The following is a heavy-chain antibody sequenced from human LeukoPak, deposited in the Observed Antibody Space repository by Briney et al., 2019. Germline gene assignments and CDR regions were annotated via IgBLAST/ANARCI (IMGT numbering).Heavy chain of an antibody. J-gene: IGHJ6*03. CDR3: ARYSSSSGYYYYMDV. CDR1: GGSISDYY. D-gene: IGHD6-6*01. CDR2: IYYSGST. V-gene: IGHV4-59*01. Sequence: SETLSLTCTVSGGSISDYYWSWIRQPPGKRLEWIGYIYYSGSTNYNPSLKSRVTTSVDTSKNQFSLKLSSVTAADTAVYYCARYSSSSGYYYYMDVWGKGTTVTVSS.